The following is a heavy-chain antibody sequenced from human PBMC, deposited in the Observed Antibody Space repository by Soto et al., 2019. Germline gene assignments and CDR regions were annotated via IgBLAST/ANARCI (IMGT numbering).Heavy chain of an antibody. CDR1: GFTFSGSA. V-gene: IGHV3-73*02. J-gene: IGHJ5*02. CDR2: IRSKANSYAT. D-gene: IGHD2-21*02. CDR3: TSTPLAYCGADCYSINWFDP. Sequence: EVQLVESGGGLVQPGGSLKLSCAASGFTFSGSAMHWVRQASGKGLELVGRIRSKANSYATAYAASVKGRFTISRDDSKNTAYLQMNSLKAEDTAVYYCTSTPLAYCGADCYSINWFDPWGQGTLVTVSS.